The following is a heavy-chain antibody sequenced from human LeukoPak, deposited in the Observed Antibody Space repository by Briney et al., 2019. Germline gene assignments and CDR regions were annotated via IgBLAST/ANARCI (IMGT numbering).Heavy chain of an antibody. D-gene: IGHD3-10*01. V-gene: IGHV4-34*01. CDR2: INNSGSN. CDR3: ARSVWSSGRYSGFDY. CDR1: GGSFSGFY. J-gene: IGHJ4*02. Sequence: PSETLSLTCAVYGGSFSGFYWSWIRQPPGQGLEWIGEINNSGSNNYNPSLKSRVTIADDTSKHQFPLKLSAAAAADTAVYCCARSVWSSGRYSGFDYWGQGTLVTVSS.